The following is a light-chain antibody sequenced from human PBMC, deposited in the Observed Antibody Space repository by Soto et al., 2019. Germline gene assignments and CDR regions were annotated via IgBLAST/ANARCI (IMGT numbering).Light chain of an antibody. CDR2: EAS. V-gene: IGKV1-5*03. Sequence: DIQMTQSPFTLSASVGDRVTITCRASQTISSRLAWDQQKPGKAPKLLIYEASTLKSGVPSRFSGSGSGTEFILTISSLQPEDFATYYCQQYYTYPRTFGQGTKVDI. CDR1: QTISSR. CDR3: QQYYTYPRT. J-gene: IGKJ1*01.